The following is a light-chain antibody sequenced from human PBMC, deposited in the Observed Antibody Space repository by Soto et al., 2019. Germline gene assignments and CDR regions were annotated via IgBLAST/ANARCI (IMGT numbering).Light chain of an antibody. Sequence: EIVVSHSPATLSVSPGERATLSCRASHSVSSNLAWYQQKPGQAPRLLIYGASTRATGIPARFSGSGSGTEFTLTISSLQSEDVAVYYCQQYNSWLPITFGQGTRLEIK. J-gene: IGKJ5*01. V-gene: IGKV3-15*01. CDR2: GAS. CDR3: QQYNSWLPIT. CDR1: HSVSSN.